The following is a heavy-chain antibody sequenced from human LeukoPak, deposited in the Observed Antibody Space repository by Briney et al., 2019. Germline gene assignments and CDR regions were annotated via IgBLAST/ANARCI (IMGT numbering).Heavy chain of an antibody. D-gene: IGHD6-13*01. V-gene: IGHV3-13*01. CDR1: GFTLSSYD. CDR2: IGTAGDT. CDR3: ARGAPRRSSWSIYYYYGMDV. Sequence: PGGSLRLSCAASGFTLSSYDMHWVRQATGKGLEWVSAIGTAGDTYYPGSVKGRFTISRENAKNSLYLQMNSLRAGDTAVYYCARGAPRRSSWSIYYYYGMDVWGQGTTVTVSS. J-gene: IGHJ6*02.